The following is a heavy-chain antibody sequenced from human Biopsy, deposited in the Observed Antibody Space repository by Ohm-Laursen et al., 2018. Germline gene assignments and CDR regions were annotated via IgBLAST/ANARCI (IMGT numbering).Heavy chain of an antibody. V-gene: IGHV3-11*01. Sequence: SLRLFCAASGFSFSDYYMRWIRQAPGKGLEWVSYISSGGTTIYYADSVKGRFTISRDNAKNSLYLQMNSLRADDTAVYYCARDTRWSPYHMDVWGQGTTVTVSS. CDR3: ARDTRWSPYHMDV. CDR1: GFSFSDYY. J-gene: IGHJ6*02. D-gene: IGHD4-23*01. CDR2: ISSGGTTI.